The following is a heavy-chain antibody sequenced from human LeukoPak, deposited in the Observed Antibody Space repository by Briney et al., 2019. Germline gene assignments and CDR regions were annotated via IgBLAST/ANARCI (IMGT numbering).Heavy chain of an antibody. D-gene: IGHD6-13*01. V-gene: IGHV3-48*04. J-gene: IGHJ6*02. CDR2: ISSSSSTI. CDR1: GFTFSSYS. CDR3: ARGIAAAGDYYYGMDV. Sequence: GGSLRLSCAASGFTFSSYSMNWVRQAPGKGLEWVSYISSSSSTIYYADSVKGRFTISRDNAKNSLYLQMNSLRAEDTAVYYCARGIAAAGDYYYGMDVWGQGTTVTVSS.